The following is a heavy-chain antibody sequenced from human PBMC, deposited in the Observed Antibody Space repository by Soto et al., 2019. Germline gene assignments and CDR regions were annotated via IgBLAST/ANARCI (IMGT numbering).Heavy chain of an antibody. Sequence: GLLRVAGTVGGLSLDNYAISLVRQALGKGLEWVGFIRSKAYGATTEYAASVKRRFTISRDDSKSIAYLTMNSLKTEDTAVYYCTRGWLVPNYFDCWVQGTVATGSS. CDR1: GLSLDNYA. V-gene: IGHV3-49*04. CDR2: IRSKAYGATT. J-gene: IGHJ4*02. CDR3: TRGWLVPNYFDC. D-gene: IGHD6-19*01.